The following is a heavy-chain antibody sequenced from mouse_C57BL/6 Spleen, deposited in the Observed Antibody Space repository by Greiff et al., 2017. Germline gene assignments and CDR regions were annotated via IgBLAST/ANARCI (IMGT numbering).Heavy chain of an antibody. CDR2: IDPSDSYT. D-gene: IGHD2-2*01. J-gene: IGHJ2*01. CDR1: GYTFTSYW. V-gene: IGHV1-69*01. Sequence: QVQLQQPGAELVMPGASVKLSCKASGYTFTSYWMHWVKQRPGQGLEWIGEIDPSDSYTNYNQTFKGKSTLTVDKSSSTAYMQLSSLTSEDSAVYYCARGRGYPYYLDYWGQGTTLTVSS. CDR3: ARGRGYPYYLDY.